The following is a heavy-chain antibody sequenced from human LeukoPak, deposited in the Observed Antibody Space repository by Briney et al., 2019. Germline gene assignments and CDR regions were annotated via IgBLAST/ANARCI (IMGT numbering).Heavy chain of an antibody. V-gene: IGHV4-4*07. J-gene: IGHJ5*02. CDR3: ARSAIMITFGGVNVDWFDP. D-gene: IGHD3-16*01. CDR2: IYTSGST. Sequence: SETLSLTCTVSGGSNSSYYWSWIRQPAGKGLEWIGRIYTSGSTNYNPSLKSRVTMSVDTSKNQFSLKLSSVTAADTAVYYCARSAIMITFGGVNVDWFDPWGQGTLVTVSS. CDR1: GGSNSSYY.